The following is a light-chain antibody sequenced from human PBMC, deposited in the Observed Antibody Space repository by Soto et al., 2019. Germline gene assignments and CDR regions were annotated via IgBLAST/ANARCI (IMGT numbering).Light chain of an antibody. J-gene: IGLJ2*01. CDR1: SCDVGSYNP. Sequence: QSALTQPASVSGSPGQSITISCSGASCDVGSYNPVSWYQQHPGKAPKLTIYEDSKRPSGVSNRFSGSKSGNTASLTISGLQAEDEADYYCCSYAGSTTVVFGGGTKLTVL. V-gene: IGLV2-23*01. CDR2: EDS. CDR3: CSYAGSTTVV.